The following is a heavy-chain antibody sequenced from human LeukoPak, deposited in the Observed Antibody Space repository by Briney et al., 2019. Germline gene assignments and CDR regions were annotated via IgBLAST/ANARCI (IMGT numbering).Heavy chain of an antibody. CDR1: GYTFTSYG. CDR2: MNPNIGKT. J-gene: IGHJ5*02. D-gene: IGHD5-12*01. Sequence: GPSVNVSCKVSGYTFTSYGISWVRPATRQGSEWMGWMNPNIGKTGYAHNFQGRLTMTRNTSISTAYMELSSLRSEDRAVYYFARPQSGHRFDPWGQGTLVTVSS. CDR3: ARPQSGHRFDP. V-gene: IGHV1-8*02.